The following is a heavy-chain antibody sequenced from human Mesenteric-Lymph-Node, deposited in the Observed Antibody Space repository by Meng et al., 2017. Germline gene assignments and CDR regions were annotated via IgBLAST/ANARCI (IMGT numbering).Heavy chain of an antibody. CDR1: GFTFSSYW. D-gene: IGHD4-17*01. V-gene: IGHV3-7*01. CDR3: AKDPNGDYLGAFHF. J-gene: IGHJ3*01. CDR2: IHPDGSDK. Sequence: GESLKISCAASGFTFSSYWMSWVRQAPGKGLEWVANIHPDGSDKQYVDYAKGRFTISRDNARNSLYLQMNSLRDEDTALYYCAKDPNGDYLGAFHFWGQGTMVTVSS.